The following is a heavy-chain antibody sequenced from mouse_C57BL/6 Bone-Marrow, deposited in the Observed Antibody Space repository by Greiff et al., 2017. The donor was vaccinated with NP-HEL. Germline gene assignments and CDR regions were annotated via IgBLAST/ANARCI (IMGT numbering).Heavy chain of an antibody. CDR2: ISDGGSYT. D-gene: IGHD1-1*01. Sequence: EVKLVESGGGLVKPGGSLKLSCAASGFTFSSYAMSWVRQTPEKRLEWVATISDGGSYTYYPDNVKGRFTISRDNAKNNLYLQMSHLKSEDTAMYYGARVYYGSSPGYFDGWGTGATVTVSS. CDR1: GFTFSSYA. V-gene: IGHV5-4*03. CDR3: ARVYYGSSPGYFDG. J-gene: IGHJ1*03.